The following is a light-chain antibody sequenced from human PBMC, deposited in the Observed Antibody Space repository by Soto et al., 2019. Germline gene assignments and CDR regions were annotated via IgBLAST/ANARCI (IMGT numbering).Light chain of an antibody. CDR3: QQYYGSPPT. Sequence: DIVLTQSPDSLAVSVGERATINCKSSQSVLYSSNNKNYLAWYQQQPGQPPKLLIYWASTRDSGVPDRFSGSGSGTDFTLTISSLQAEDVAVYFCQQYYGSPPTFGQGTKVEIK. CDR1: QSVLYSSNNKNY. CDR2: WAS. J-gene: IGKJ1*01. V-gene: IGKV4-1*01.